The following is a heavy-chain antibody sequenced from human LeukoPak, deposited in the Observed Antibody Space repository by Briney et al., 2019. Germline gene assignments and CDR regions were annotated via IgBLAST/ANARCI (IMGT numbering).Heavy chain of an antibody. J-gene: IGHJ4*02. CDR3: ARVSDTSMVTPGFDS. V-gene: IGHV1-18*01. CDR2: VSTSNGDT. D-gene: IGHD5-18*01. Sequence: ASVKVSCKTSGYNFNRYTITWVRQAPGQGLEWMGWVSTSNGDTNYAEKFQGRVTMTTETVTKTAYMELRRLGSGDTAMYFCARVSDTSMVTPGFDSWGQGTLVTVSS. CDR1: GYNFNRYT.